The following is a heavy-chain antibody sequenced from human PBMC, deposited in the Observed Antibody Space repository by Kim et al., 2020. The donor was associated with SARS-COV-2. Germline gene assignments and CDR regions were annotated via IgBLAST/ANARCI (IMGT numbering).Heavy chain of an antibody. CDR3: ATTLLWFGELLEGLDY. CDR1: GYTFTSYD. J-gene: IGHJ4*02. CDR2: MNPNSGNT. Sequence: ASVKVSCKASGYTFTSYDINWVRQAPGQGLEWMGWMNPNSGNTDYAQKFQGRVTMTRYTSISTAYMELSSLRSEDTAVYYCATTLLWFGELLEGLDYWGQGTLVTVSS. V-gene: IGHV1-8*02. D-gene: IGHD3-10*01.